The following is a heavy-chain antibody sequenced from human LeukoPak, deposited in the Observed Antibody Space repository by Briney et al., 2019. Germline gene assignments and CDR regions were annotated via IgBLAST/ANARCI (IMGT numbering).Heavy chain of an antibody. Sequence: SETLSLTCTVSGGSISSYYWSWIRQPAGKGLEWIGRIYTSGSTNYNPSLKSRVTMSVDTSKNQFSLKLSSVTAADTAVYYCARDLPQNRITMVRDDAFDIWGQGTMVTVSS. V-gene: IGHV4-4*07. D-gene: IGHD3-10*01. CDR2: IYTSGST. CDR3: ARDLPQNRITMVRDDAFDI. J-gene: IGHJ3*02. CDR1: GGSISSYY.